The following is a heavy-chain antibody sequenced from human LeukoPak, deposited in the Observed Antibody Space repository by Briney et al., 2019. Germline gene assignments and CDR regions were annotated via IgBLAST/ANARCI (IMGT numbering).Heavy chain of an antibody. CDR3: SREGPPRATGYYPPPRFDP. Sequence: GGSLRLSCAASGFIFSTYSMNWVRQAPGKGLEWVSSISSTSDYIYYTDSVKGRFTISRDNAKNSLFLQMNSLRAEDTAVYYCSREGPPRATGYYPPPRFDPWGQGTLVTVSS. J-gene: IGHJ5*02. CDR2: ISSTSDYI. CDR1: GFIFSTYS. V-gene: IGHV3-21*01. D-gene: IGHD3-9*01.